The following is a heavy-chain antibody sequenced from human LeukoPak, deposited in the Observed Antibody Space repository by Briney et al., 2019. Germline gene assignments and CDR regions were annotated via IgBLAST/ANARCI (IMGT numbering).Heavy chain of an antibody. Sequence: NPSETLSLTCTVSGGSISSSSYYWGWIRQPPGKGLEWIGSIYYSGSTYYNPSLKSRVTISVDTPKNQFSLKLSSVTAADTAVYYCARLNGNYVASLDYWGQGTLVTVSS. CDR2: IYYSGST. CDR1: GGSISSSSYY. V-gene: IGHV4-39*01. CDR3: ARLNGNYVASLDY. D-gene: IGHD4-17*01. J-gene: IGHJ4*02.